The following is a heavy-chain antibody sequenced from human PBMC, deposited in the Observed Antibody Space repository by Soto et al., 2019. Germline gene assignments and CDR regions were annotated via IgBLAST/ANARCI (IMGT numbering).Heavy chain of an antibody. CDR1: GFTCSSYA. CDR3: AKDRLSSTSLYYFDY. D-gene: IGHD2-2*01. Sequence: GGALRLSCAASGFTCSSYAMSWVRQAPGKGLEWVSAISGSGDSTYYADSVKGRFTISRDNSKNTLYLQMNSLRAEDTAVYYCAKDRLSSTSLYYFDYWGQGTLVTVSS. CDR2: ISGSGDST. J-gene: IGHJ4*02. V-gene: IGHV3-23*01.